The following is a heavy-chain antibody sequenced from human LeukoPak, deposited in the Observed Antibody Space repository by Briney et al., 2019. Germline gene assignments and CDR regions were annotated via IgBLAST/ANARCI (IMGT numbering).Heavy chain of an antibody. Sequence: GGSLRLSCAASGFTFSSYDMHWVRQATGKGLEWVSAIGTAGDTYYPGSLKGRFTISRENAKNSLYLQMNSLRAGDTAVYYCARGVTTEAYYYYGMDVWGQGTTVTVSS. CDR1: GFTFSSYD. CDR3: ARGVTTEAYYYYGMDV. J-gene: IGHJ6*02. CDR2: IGTAGDT. D-gene: IGHD4-17*01. V-gene: IGHV3-13*01.